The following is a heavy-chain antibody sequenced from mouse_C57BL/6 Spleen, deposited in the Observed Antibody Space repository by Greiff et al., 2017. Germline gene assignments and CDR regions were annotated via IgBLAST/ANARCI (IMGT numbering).Heavy chain of an antibody. J-gene: IGHJ2*01. CDR2: ISSGSSTI. CDR3: ANSLITTVVGNY. V-gene: IGHV5-17*01. D-gene: IGHD1-1*01. Sequence: EVQRVESGGGLVKPGGSLKLSCAASGFTFSDYGMHWVRQAPEKGLEWVAYISSGSSTIYYADTVKGRFTISRDNAKNTLFLQMTSLRSEDTAMYYCANSLITTVVGNYWGQGTTRTVSS. CDR1: GFTFSDYG.